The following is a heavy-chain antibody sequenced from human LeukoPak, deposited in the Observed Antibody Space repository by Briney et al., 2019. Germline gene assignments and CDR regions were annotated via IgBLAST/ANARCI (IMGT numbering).Heavy chain of an antibody. D-gene: IGHD3-10*01. CDR1: GFTFSSYW. V-gene: IGHV3-74*01. CDR3: ATDLFGSSRDY. J-gene: IGHJ4*02. Sequence: QPGGSLRLSCTASGFTFSSYWMEWVRQAPGKGLVWVSRISTDGSITTYADSVKGRFTISRDNAKNTLYVQMNSLRAEDTAVYYCATDLFGSSRDYWAQGTLVTVSS. CDR2: ISTDGSIT.